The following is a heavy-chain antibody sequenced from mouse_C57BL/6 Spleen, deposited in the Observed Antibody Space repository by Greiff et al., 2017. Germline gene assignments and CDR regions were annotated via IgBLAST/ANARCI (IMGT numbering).Heavy chain of an antibody. D-gene: IGHD2-4*01. CDR2: IDPSDSYT. V-gene: IGHV1-69*01. J-gene: IGHJ2*01. CDR3: AREMGDYLYYFDY. CDR1: GYTFTSYW. Sequence: QVQLQQPGAELVMPGASVKLSCKASGYTFTSYWIHWVKQRPGQGLEWIGEIDPSDSYTNYNQKFKGKSTLTVDKSSSTAYMQLSSLTSEDSAVYYCAREMGDYLYYFDYWGQGTTLTVSS.